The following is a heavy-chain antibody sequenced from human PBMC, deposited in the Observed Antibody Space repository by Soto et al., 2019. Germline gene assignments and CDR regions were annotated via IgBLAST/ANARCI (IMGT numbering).Heavy chain of an antibody. D-gene: IGHD2-15*01. CDR1: GYTFTGYY. CDR2: INPNSGGT. J-gene: IGHJ6*02. CDR3: ARDEGPTVAATSSHRLSSSYYYGMDV. V-gene: IGHV1-2*04. Sequence: ASVKVSCKASGYTFTGYYMHWVRQAPGQGLEWMGWINPNSGGTNYAQKFQGWVTMTRDTSISTAYMALSRLRSDDTAVYYCARDEGPTVAATSSHRLSSSYYYGMDVWGQGTTVTVS.